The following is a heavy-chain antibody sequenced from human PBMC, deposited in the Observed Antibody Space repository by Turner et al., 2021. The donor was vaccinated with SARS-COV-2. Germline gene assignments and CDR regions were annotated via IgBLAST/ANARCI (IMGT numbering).Heavy chain of an antibody. Sequence: QVQLVQSGAEVKKPGASVKVSCKASGYTFPSYYMHWVRQAPGQGLEWMGIINPSGDSTSYPHKFQGRVTMTRDTSTSTVYMELSSLRSEDTAVYYCALYSGYDSWYGMDVWGQGTTVTVSS. CDR3: ALYSGYDSWYGMDV. CDR2: INPSGDST. D-gene: IGHD5-12*01. CDR1: GYTFPSYY. V-gene: IGHV1-46*01. J-gene: IGHJ6*02.